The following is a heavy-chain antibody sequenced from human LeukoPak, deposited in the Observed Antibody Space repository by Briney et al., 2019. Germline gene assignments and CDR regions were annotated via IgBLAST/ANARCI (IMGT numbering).Heavy chain of an antibody. CDR1: GFTFSSYA. CDR3: AKGRTYYYGSGSYYTPGDWFDP. Sequence: GGSLRLSCAASGFTFSSYAMSWVRRAPGKGLEWVSAISGSGGSPYYADSVKGRFTISRDNSKNTLYLQMNSLRAEDTAVYYCAKGRTYYYGSGSYYTPGDWFDPWGQGTLVTVSS. J-gene: IGHJ5*02. CDR2: ISGSGGSP. D-gene: IGHD3-10*01. V-gene: IGHV3-23*01.